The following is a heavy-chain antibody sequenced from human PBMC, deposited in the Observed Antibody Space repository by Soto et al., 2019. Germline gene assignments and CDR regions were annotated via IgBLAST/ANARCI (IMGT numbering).Heavy chain of an antibody. CDR2: ISSSSSTI. V-gene: IGHV3-48*01. D-gene: IGHD3-22*01. CDR3: ARPTYYYDSSGPPAY. J-gene: IGHJ4*02. CDR1: GFTFSTYS. Sequence: GGSLRLSCAASGFTFSTYSMNWVRQAPGKGLEWVSYISSSSSTIFYTDSVKGRFTVSRDNAKNSLKLQINSLRAEDTAVYNFARPTYYYDSSGPPAYWGQGTLVTVSS.